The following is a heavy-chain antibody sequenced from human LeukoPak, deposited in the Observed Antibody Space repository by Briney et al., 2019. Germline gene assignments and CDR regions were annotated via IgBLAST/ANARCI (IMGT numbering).Heavy chain of an antibody. CDR1: GGSVSSYY. CDR2: IYYSGST. CDR3: ARDEGWFDY. Sequence: PSETLSLTRTVSGGSVSSYYWSWIRQPPGKGLEWIGYIYYSGSTNYNPSLKSRVTISVDTSKNQFSLKLSSVTAADTAVYYCARDEGWFDYWGQGTLVTVSS. J-gene: IGHJ4*02. V-gene: IGHV4-59*02.